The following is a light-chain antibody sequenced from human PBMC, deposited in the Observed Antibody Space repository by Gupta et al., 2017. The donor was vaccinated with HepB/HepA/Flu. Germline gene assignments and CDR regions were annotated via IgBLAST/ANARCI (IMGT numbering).Light chain of an antibody. J-gene: IGKJ1*01. CDR2: DAS. Sequence: EIVLTQSPVTLSSFPGERATLSCRASQSVSTSLAWYQHKPGQAPRLLVYDASIRATGVPARFTGSGSCADFTLTSRSLEPGDSAVYFCQQRSNSWTFGQGTKVEIK. CDR3: QQRSNSWT. CDR1: QSVSTS. V-gene: IGKV3-11*01.